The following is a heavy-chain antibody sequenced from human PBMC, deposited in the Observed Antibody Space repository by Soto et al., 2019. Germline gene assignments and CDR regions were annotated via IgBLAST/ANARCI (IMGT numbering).Heavy chain of an antibody. CDR1: GYTFTGYY. CDR2: INPSSGGT. Sequence: ASVKVSCKASGYTFTGYYMHWVRQAPGQGLEWMGWINPSSGGTNYAQKFQGWVTMTRDTSISTAYMELSRLRSDDTAVYYCARASPLFSYYYYGMDVWGQGTTVTVSS. V-gene: IGHV1-2*04. J-gene: IGHJ6*02. CDR3: ARASPLFSYYYYGMDV. D-gene: IGHD2-21*01.